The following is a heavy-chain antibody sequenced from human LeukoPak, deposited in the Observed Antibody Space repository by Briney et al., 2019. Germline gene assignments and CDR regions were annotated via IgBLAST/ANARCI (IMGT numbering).Heavy chain of an antibody. D-gene: IGHD3-3*01. V-gene: IGHV3-21*01. CDR2: ISSSSSYI. CDR1: GFTVSSNY. Sequence: GGSLRLSCAASGFTVSSNYMSWVRQAPGKGLEWVSSISSSSSYIYYADSVKGRFTISRDNAKNSLYLQMNSLRAEDTAVYYCARDATIFGVVMTYYFDYWGQGTLVTVSS. CDR3: ARDATIFGVVMTYYFDY. J-gene: IGHJ4*02.